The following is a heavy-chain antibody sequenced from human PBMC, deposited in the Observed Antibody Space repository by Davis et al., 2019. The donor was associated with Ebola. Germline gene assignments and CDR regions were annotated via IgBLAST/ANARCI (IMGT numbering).Heavy chain of an antibody. CDR1: GFIFSDYY. V-gene: IGHV3-66*01. J-gene: IGHJ4*02. CDR3: AREGKYRDESRTFDY. Sequence: GGSLRLSCAASGFIFSDYYMSWVRQAPGKGLEWVSLVYSGGSTYYADSVKGRFTISRDNSKKTLYLQMNSLRAEDTAVYYCAREGKYRDESRTFDYWGQGTLVTVSS. D-gene: IGHD2-2*01. CDR2: VYSGGST.